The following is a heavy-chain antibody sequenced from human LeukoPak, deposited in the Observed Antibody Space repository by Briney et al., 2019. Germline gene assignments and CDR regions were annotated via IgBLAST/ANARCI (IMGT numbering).Heavy chain of an antibody. J-gene: IGHJ3*02. D-gene: IGHD3-10*01. CDR3: ARVGDLPGNPFDI. V-gene: IGHV1-2*06. CDR1: GYTFTDYY. Sequence: ASVKVSCKASGYTFTDYYMHWVRQAPGQGLEWMGRINPNSGGTNYAQKFQGRVTMTRDTSISTAYMELSRPRSDDTAVYYCARVGDLPGNPFDIWGQGTMVTVSS. CDR2: INPNSGGT.